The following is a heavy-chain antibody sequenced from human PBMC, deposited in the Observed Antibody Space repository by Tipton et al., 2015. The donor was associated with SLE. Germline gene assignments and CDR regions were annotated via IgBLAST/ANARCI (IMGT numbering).Heavy chain of an antibody. J-gene: IGHJ3*02. D-gene: IGHD3-3*01. CDR3: ARAPTIFGPDAFDI. CDR1: GGSISSYY. Sequence: TLSLTCTVSGGSISSYYWSWIRQPPGKGLEWIGYIYNSGNTNYNPSLKSRATISVDTSKNQFSLKLKSVTAADTAVYYCARAPTIFGPDAFDIWGQGTMVTVSS. V-gene: IGHV4-59*01. CDR2: IYNSGNT.